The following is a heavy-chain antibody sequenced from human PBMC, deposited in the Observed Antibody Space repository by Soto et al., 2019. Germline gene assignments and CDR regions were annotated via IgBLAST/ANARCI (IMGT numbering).Heavy chain of an antibody. CDR1: GYSFTSYW. CDR2: IYPGDSDT. V-gene: IGHV5-51*01. J-gene: IGHJ3*02. D-gene: IGHD5-12*01. CDR3: AREPRRDGYDDAFDI. Sequence: GASLKISCKGSGYSFTSYWIGWVRQMPGKGLEWMGIIYPGDSDTRYSPSFQGQVTISADKSISTAYLQWSSLKASDTAMYYCAREPRRDGYDDAFDIWGQGTMVTVSS.